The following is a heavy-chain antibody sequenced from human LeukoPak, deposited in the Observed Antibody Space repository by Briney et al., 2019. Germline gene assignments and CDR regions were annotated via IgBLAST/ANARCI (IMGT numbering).Heavy chain of an antibody. CDR1: GFTFRSYG. D-gene: IGHD1-20*01. V-gene: IGHV3-33*01. CDR3: ARYNSGTMDY. Sequence: GRSLRLSCVASGFTFRSYGTHWVRQAPGKGLGWVAIIWYDGSKKYYADSVQGRFTVSRDNSQNTLYLQMDSLRVEDTGVYYCARYNSGTMDYWGQGTLVTVSS. J-gene: IGHJ4*02. CDR2: IWYDGSKK.